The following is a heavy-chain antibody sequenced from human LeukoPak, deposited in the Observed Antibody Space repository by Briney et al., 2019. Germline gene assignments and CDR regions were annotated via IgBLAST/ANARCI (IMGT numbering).Heavy chain of an antibody. V-gene: IGHV3-30*03. D-gene: IGHD3-22*01. CDR2: ISYDGSNK. J-gene: IGHJ4*02. CDR3: ARATPGVNFYGSSGIDY. CDR1: GFTFSSYG. Sequence: GGSLRLSCAVSGFTFSSYGMHWVRQAPGKGLAWVAVISYDGSNKDYADSVKGRFTISRDNSKNTLYLQMNSLRVEDTAVYYCARATPGVNFYGSSGIDYWGQGTLVTVSS.